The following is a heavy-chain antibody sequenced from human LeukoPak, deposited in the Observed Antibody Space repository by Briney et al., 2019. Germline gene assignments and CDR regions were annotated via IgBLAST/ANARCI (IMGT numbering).Heavy chain of an antibody. CDR1: GFGFSGYG. D-gene: IGHD3-3*01. V-gene: IGHV3-30*02. J-gene: IGHJ4*02. Sequence: GGSLRLSCAASGFGFSGYGMHWVRQTPGKGLEWVAFIRYDGSTKDYADSVRGRFTISRDNSKNTLYLQMNSLRDEDTAVYYCAPSILGVAPPGGGANYWGQGTLVTVSS. CDR3: APSILGVAPPGGGANY. CDR2: IRYDGSTK.